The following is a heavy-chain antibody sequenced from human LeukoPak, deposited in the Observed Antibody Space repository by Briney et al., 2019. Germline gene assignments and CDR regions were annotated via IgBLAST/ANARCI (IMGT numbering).Heavy chain of an antibody. J-gene: IGHJ4*02. CDR1: GFTFSNYW. CDR2: INGDGSST. Sequence: GGSLRLSCAASGFTFSNYWMHWVRQAPGKGLVWVSRINGDGSSTSYGDSVKGRFTISRDNAKNTLYLQMNGLRVEDTAVYYCARALGDIRGQGTLVTVSS. V-gene: IGHV3-74*01. CDR3: ARALGDI.